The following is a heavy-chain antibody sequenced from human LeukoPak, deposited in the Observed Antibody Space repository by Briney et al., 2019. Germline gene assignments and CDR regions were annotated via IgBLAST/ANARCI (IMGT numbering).Heavy chain of an antibody. CDR1: GYTFTGYY. D-gene: IGHD7-27*01. Sequence: ASVKVSCKASGYTFTGYYIHWVRQAPGQGLEWMGWINPNSGGTNYAQKLQGRVTMTTDTSTSTAYMELRSLRSDDTALYFCARDWGSIKVIADYWGQGTLVTVSS. V-gene: IGHV1-2*02. CDR2: INPNSGGT. CDR3: ARDWGSIKVIADY. J-gene: IGHJ4*02.